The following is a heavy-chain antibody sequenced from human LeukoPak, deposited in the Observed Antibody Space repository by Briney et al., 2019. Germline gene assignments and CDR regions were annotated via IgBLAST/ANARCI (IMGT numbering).Heavy chain of an antibody. Sequence: SGTLSLTCTVSGGSISSSSYYWGWIRQPPGKGLEWIGSIYYSGSTYYNPSLKSRVTISVDTSKNQFSLKLSSVTAADTAVYYCARVGATNWFDPWGQGTLVTVSS. CDR3: ARVGATNWFDP. V-gene: IGHV4-39*07. CDR1: GGSISSSSYY. J-gene: IGHJ5*02. D-gene: IGHD1-26*01. CDR2: IYYSGST.